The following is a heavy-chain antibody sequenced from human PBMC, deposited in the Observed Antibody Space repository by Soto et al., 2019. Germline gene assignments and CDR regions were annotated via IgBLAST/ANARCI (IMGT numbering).Heavy chain of an antibody. CDR3: AKPRSCLVWPPFDP. Sequence: QVKLVESGGGVVQPGRSRRLSCVTSGFTFRSYGMHWVRQSPGKGLEWVAVIKSDGTTADYIESVKGRFVISRDNSKKTVYLQLNNRRPEVTCLYYGAKPRSCLVWPPFDPWGEGTLVTVSS. V-gene: IGHV3-33*03. CDR2: IKSDGTTA. D-gene: IGHD3-3*01. J-gene: IGHJ5*02. CDR1: GFTFRSYG.